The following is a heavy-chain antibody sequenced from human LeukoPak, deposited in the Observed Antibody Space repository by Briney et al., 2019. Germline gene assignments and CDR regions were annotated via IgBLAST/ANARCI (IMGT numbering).Heavy chain of an antibody. J-gene: IGHJ5*02. D-gene: IGHD3-10*01. CDR3: AKQSRTMVRGVIP. CDR1: GFTFDDYA. V-gene: IGHV3-9*01. Sequence: GGSLRLSCAASGFTFDDYAMHWVRQAPGKGLEWVSGISWNSGSIGYADSVKGRFTISRDNSKNTLYLQMNSLRAEDTAVYYCAKQSRTMVRGVIPWGQGTLVTVSS. CDR2: ISWNSGSI.